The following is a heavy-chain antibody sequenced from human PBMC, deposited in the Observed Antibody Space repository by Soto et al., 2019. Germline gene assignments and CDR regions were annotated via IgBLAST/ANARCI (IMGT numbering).Heavy chain of an antibody. CDR2: ITPYNGNT. CDR1: NYLFGAFG. CDR3: ARISARRNDFDV. Sequence: QVQLVQSGAEVKNPGASVKVSCQASNYLFGAFGISWVRQPLGQGLEWMGWITPYNGNTHYAEKFQDRVTMTADKSTTTAYMEVRRLTSDDTAVYFCARISARRNDFDVWGQGTVVTVSS. V-gene: IGHV1-18*01. J-gene: IGHJ3*01.